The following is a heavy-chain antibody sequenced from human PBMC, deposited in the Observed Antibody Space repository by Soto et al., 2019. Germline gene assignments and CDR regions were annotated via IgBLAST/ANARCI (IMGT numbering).Heavy chain of an antibody. V-gene: IGHV4-39*01. Sequence: SETLSLTCTVSGGSISSSSYYWGWIRQPPGKGLEWIGSIYYSGSTYYNPSLKSRVTISVDTSKNQFSLKLSSVTAADTAVYYCARRRRLWFGELLLAGYFDYWGQGTLVTVSS. CDR1: GGSISSSSYY. J-gene: IGHJ4*02. CDR2: IYYSGST. D-gene: IGHD3-10*01. CDR3: ARRRRLWFGELLLAGYFDY.